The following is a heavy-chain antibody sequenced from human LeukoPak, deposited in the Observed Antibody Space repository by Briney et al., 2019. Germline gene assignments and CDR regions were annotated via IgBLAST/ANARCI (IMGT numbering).Heavy chain of an antibody. CDR1: GFTFSSYA. J-gene: IGHJ3*02. Sequence: GGSLRLSCAASGFTFSSYAMSWVRQAPGEGLEWVSAISGSGGSTYYADSVKGRFTISRDNSKNTLYLQMNSLRAEDTAVYYCAKLVYRSDSSGFYNEAHAFDIWGRGTMVTVSS. CDR2: ISGSGGST. CDR3: AKLVYRSDSSGFYNEAHAFDI. V-gene: IGHV3-23*01. D-gene: IGHD3-22*01.